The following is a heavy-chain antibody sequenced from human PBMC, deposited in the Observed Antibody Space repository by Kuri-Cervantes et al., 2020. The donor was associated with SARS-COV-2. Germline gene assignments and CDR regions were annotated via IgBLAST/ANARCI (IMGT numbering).Heavy chain of an antibody. V-gene: IGHV1-18*01. D-gene: IGHD3-3*01. J-gene: IGHJ6*02. CDR2: ISAYNGNT. CDR3: AREGALTIFGVVTVNYYYYGMDI. Sequence: ASVKVSCKASGGTFSSYAISWVRQAPGQGLEWMGWISAYNGNTNYAQKLQGRVTMTTDTSTSTAYMELRSLRSDDTAVHYCAREGALTIFGVVTVNYYYYGMDIWGQGTTVTVSS. CDR1: GGTFSSYA.